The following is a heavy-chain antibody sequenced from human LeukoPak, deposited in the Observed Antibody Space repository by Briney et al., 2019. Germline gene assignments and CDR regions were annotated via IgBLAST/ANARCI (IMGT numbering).Heavy chain of an antibody. CDR2: ISAYNGNT. CDR1: GYTFTSYG. J-gene: IGHJ4*02. Sequence: VASVKVSCKASGYTFTSYGISWVRLAPGQGLEWMGWISAYNGNTNYAQKLQGRVTMTTDTSTSTAYMELRSLRSDDTAVYYCARVGNYYDSSGYYYSYFDYWGQGTLVTVSS. D-gene: IGHD3-22*01. CDR3: ARVGNYYDSSGYYYSYFDY. V-gene: IGHV1-18*01.